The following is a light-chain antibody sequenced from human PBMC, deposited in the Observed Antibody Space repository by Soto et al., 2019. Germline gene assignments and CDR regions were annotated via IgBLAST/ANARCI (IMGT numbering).Light chain of an antibody. J-gene: IGKJ2*03. V-gene: IGKV1-5*01. CDR3: QQYNRYPYS. CDR2: DAS. CDR1: QIINSW. Sequence: DIQMTQSPSTLSASVGDRVTITCRASQIINSWLAWYQQKPGKAPKLLIYDASSLESGVPSRFSGNGSGTEFTLTISSLQPDDFATYYCQQYNRYPYSFGQGTKLEIK.